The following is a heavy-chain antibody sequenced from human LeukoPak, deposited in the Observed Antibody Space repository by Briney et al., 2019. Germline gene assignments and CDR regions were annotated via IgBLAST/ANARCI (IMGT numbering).Heavy chain of an antibody. CDR2: ISRSSRHE. J-gene: IGHJ1*01. CDR3: GRDLMGMGATTAYLHH. V-gene: IGHV3-21*06. CDR1: GFTCSDYS. D-gene: IGHD1-26*01. Sequence: GGSLRRSCAASGFTCSDYSMNWVRHAPGKGLEWVSSISRSSRHEYDAGSVKGRFTISRDDGKNSLYLQMNSLRAEDMAVYYCGRDLMGMGATTAYLHHWGQGTLVTVSS.